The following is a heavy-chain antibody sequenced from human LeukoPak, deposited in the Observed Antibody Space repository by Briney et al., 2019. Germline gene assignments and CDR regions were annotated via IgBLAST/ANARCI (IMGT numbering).Heavy chain of an antibody. Sequence: SVKVSCKASGGTFSSYAISWVRQAPGQGLEWMGGIIPIFGTANYAQKFQGRVTITTDESTSTAYMELSSLRSEDTAVYYCAGASGYHYVVLDYWGQGTLVTVSS. D-gene: IGHD3-22*01. J-gene: IGHJ4*02. CDR2: IIPIFGTA. CDR1: GGTFSSYA. V-gene: IGHV1-69*05. CDR3: AGASGYHYVVLDY.